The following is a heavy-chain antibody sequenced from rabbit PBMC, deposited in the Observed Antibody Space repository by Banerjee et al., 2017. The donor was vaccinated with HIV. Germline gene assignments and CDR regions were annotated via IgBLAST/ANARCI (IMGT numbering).Heavy chain of an antibody. CDR2: IETSSGST. D-gene: IGHD8-1*01. Sequence: QEQLEESGGDLVKPEGSLTLTCTASGFSFSNVYVMCWVRQAPGKGLEWIACIETSSGSTWYASWVNGRFTISKTSSTTVTLQMTSLTAADTATYFCARDGNSYCGFNLWGPGHPGHRL. V-gene: IGHV1S45*01. CDR1: GFSFSNVYV. J-gene: IGHJ4*01. CDR3: ARDGNSYCGFNL.